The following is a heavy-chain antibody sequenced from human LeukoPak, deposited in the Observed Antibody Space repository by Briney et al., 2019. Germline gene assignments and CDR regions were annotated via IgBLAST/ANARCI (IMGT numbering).Heavy chain of an antibody. CDR3: TKEKEAVAGFDY. V-gene: IGHV3-9*01. D-gene: IGHD6-19*01. J-gene: IGHJ4*02. CDR2: ISWNSGSI. CDR1: GFILSQYG. Sequence: GGSLRLSCAASGFILSQYGFNWVRQAPGKGLEWVSGISWNSGSIGYADSVKGRFTISRDNAKNSLYLQMNSLRPEDTALYYCTKEKEAVAGFDYWGQGTLVTVSS.